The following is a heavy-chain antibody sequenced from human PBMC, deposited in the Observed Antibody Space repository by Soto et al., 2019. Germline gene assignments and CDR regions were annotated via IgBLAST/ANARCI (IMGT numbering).Heavy chain of an antibody. J-gene: IGHJ4*02. CDR3: ARDRREAVAGSKLDK. D-gene: IGHD6-13*01. CDR1: GGSISSNY. CDR2: VYNSGST. V-gene: IGHV4-59*01. Sequence: PCGTLSLTCTVSGGSISSNYWTWIRQPPGKGLEWIGYVYNSGSTNYNPSLKSRVTISEDTSKSQFSLKVNSMTAADTAVYYCARDRREAVAGSKLDKWGKGMLVSVSS.